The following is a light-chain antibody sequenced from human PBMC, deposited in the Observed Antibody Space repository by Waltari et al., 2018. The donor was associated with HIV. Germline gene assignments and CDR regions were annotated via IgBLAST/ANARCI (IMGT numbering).Light chain of an antibody. J-gene: IGKJ1*01. CDR1: QNVSSN. V-gene: IGKV3-15*01. CDR3: QQYNSWPRT. Sequence: EIVMPQSPATLSVSPGERGTLSCRTSQNVSSNLAWYQHKPGQAPRLLIYDASKRATGIPGSFSGSGSGTDFTLTISSLQSEDVAVYYCQQYNSWPRTFGQGTKVEIK. CDR2: DAS.